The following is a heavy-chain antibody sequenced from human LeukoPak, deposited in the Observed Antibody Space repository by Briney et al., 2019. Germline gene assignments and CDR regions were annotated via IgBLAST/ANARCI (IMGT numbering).Heavy chain of an antibody. J-gene: IGHJ4*02. CDR2: ISGSGGST. V-gene: IGHV3-23*01. Sequence: GGSLRLSCAASGFTFSSYAMSWVRQAPGKGLEWASAISGSGGSTYYADSVKGRFTISRDNSKNTLYLQMNSLRAEDTAVYYCAREYSSGWYGGDYWGQGTLVTVSS. CDR3: AREYSSGWYGGDY. D-gene: IGHD6-19*01. CDR1: GFTFSSYA.